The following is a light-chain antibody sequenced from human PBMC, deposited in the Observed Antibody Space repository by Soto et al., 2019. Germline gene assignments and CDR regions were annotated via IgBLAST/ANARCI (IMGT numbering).Light chain of an antibody. CDR1: QSVSNN. V-gene: IGKV3-15*01. CDR3: HQYNDWPPA. CDR2: GSS. Sequence: EIVVTQTPATLSVSPGERATLSCRASQSVSNNLAWYQQKPGQAPTLLIYGSSTRASGIPARFSGSGYGREFTLTISSLQPEDYGVYYCHQYNDWPPAFGQGTKVEIK. J-gene: IGKJ1*01.